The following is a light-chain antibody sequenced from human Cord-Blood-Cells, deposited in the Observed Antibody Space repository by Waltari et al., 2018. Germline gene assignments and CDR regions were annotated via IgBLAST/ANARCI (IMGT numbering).Light chain of an antibody. CDR3: QQYDNLPSLT. Sequence: DIQMTQSPSPLSASVGDRVTITCQASQDISNYLNWYQQKPGKAPKLLIYDASNLETGVPSRFSGSGSGTDFTFTISSLQPEDIATYYCQQYDNLPSLTFGPGTKVDIK. CDR2: DAS. J-gene: IGKJ3*01. CDR1: QDISNY. V-gene: IGKV1-33*01.